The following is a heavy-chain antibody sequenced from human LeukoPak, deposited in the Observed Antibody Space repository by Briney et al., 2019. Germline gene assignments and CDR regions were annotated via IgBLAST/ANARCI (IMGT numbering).Heavy chain of an antibody. CDR2: MNPNSGNT. CDR3: ARGGLDSSGYPEFDY. D-gene: IGHD3-22*01. CDR1: GYTFTSYD. V-gene: IGHV1-8*01. Sequence: TSVKLSCKASGYTFTSYDINWVRQATGQGLEWMGWMNPNSGNTGYAQKFQGRVTMTRITSISTAYMELSSLRSEDTAMYYCARGGLDSSGYPEFDYWGQGTLVTVSS. J-gene: IGHJ4*02.